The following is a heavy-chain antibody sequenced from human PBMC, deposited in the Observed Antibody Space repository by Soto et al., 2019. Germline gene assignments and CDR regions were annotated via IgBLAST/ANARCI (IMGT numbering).Heavy chain of an antibody. J-gene: IGHJ4*02. CDR2: ITGTASST. CDR1: GFRFSDFA. CDR3: AKGAEGYVVSSLDS. V-gene: IGHV3-23*01. D-gene: IGHD5-12*01. Sequence: EVQLLESGGGFVQPGGSLRLSCAASGFRFSDFAMTWFRQAPGRGLEWVSAITGTASSTYYADYGKGRFTISRDNSKNTVYLQINSLRAEDTAIYYCAKGAEGYVVSSLDSWCQVTLVTVSS.